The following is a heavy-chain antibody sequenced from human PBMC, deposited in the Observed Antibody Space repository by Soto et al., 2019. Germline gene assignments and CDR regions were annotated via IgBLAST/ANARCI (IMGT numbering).Heavy chain of an antibody. J-gene: IGHJ4*02. CDR3: ARDTGETTVTIDY. Sequence: SETLSLTCAVSGGSISSSNWWSWVRQPPGKGLEWIGEIHHSGSTNYNPSLKSRVTISVDKSKNQFSLKLSSVTAADTAVYYCARDTGETTVTIDYWGQGTLVTVSS. D-gene: IGHD4-4*01. CDR1: GGSISSSNW. V-gene: IGHV4-4*02. CDR2: IHHSGST.